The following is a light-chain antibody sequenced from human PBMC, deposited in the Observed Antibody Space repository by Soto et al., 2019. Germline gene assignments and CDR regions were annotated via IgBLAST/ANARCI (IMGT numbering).Light chain of an antibody. V-gene: IGKV3-15*01. CDR1: QGVTTN. CDR2: DVS. Sequence: ILMTQSPATLSVSPGERVTLSCRAGQGVTTNFAWYQQKSGQSPRLLIYDVSSRATGAPSRFSGTGSETDFTLTISGLQSEDSAIYFCQQYNNWPFSFGQGTRLEIK. CDR3: QQYNNWPFS. J-gene: IGKJ5*01.